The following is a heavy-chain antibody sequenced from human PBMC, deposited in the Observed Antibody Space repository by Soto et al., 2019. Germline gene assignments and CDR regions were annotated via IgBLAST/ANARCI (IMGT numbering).Heavy chain of an antibody. J-gene: IGHJ5*02. CDR2: INAHSGGT. V-gene: IGHV1-2*02. D-gene: IGHD6-6*01. Sequence: ASVKVSCKASGFSFTGYYVHWLRQAPGQGLEWMGWINAHSGGTEYAQKFQGRVTLTRDTSIATAYLTLTSLTSDDTALYYCAKDLTRQLAYWLDPWGQGTQVTVSS. CDR3: AKDLTRQLAYWLDP. CDR1: GFSFTGYY.